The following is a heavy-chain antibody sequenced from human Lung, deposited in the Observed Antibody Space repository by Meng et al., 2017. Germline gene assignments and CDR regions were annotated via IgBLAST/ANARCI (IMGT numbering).Heavy chain of an antibody. J-gene: IGHJ4*02. V-gene: IGHV3-21*01. CDR1: GFTFSNYR. D-gene: IGHD2-15*01. CDR3: ARFETVGVATGDF. CDR2: ISSDSRYI. Sequence: EVQLVESGGGLVTPGGSLRLSCAASGFTFSNYRMNWARQAPGKELEWVSSISSDSRYIFYADSVKGRFTISRNNGKKLLYLQMNSLSPEDTAVFYCARFETVGVATGDFWGQGTLVTVSS.